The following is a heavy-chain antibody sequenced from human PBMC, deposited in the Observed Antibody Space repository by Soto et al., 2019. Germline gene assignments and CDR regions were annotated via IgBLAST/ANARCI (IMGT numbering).Heavy chain of an antibody. V-gene: IGHV1-69*13. CDR3: ARGGSPYVWFNEF. J-gene: IGHJ4*02. D-gene: IGHD3-16*01. Sequence: SVKVSCKDSGGLFSSFAISWVRQAPGQGLEWLGGILPVFGTTSYPEKFQDRVTITADESTNTAYMELSSLTSGDTAIYYCARGGSPYVWFNEFWGQGTLVTVSS. CDR2: ILPVFGTT. CDR1: GGLFSSFA.